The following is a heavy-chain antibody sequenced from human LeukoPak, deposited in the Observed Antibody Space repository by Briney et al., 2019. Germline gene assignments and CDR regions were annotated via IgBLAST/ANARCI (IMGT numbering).Heavy chain of an antibody. J-gene: IGHJ4*02. Sequence: PSETLSLTCPVYGGSFSGYYWSWIRQPPGKGLEWIGEINHSGSTNYNPSLKSRVTISVDTPKNQFSLKLSSVTAADTAVYYCARDRWCYYSSGYSDWGQGTLVTVSS. CDR3: ARDRWCYYSSGYSD. CDR1: GGSFSGYY. D-gene: IGHD3-22*01. V-gene: IGHV4-34*01. CDR2: INHSGST.